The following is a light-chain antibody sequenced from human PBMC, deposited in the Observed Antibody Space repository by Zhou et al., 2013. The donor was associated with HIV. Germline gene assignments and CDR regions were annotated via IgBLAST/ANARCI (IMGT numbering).Light chain of an antibody. V-gene: IGKV3-20*01. CDR3: QHYGISPYT. Sequence: EIVLTQSPATLSLSPGERATLSCRASRTITRYLAWYQQKPGQGPKVLIFGASTRANGIPDRFSGSGSGTEFTLTISRLEPEDFAVYYCQHYGISPYTFGPGTKLEI. CDR1: RTITRY. CDR2: GAS. J-gene: IGKJ2*01.